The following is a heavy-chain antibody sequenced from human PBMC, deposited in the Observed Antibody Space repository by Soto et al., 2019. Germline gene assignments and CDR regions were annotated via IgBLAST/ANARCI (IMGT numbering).Heavy chain of an antibody. CDR1: GFSFSTYE. CDR3: ARDPAAGGY. J-gene: IGHJ4*01. CDR2: ISSGSDTI. V-gene: IGHV3-48*03. Sequence: EVQLVESGGGLVQPGGSLRLSCAASGFSFSTYEMNWVRQAPGKGLEWVAYISSGSDTIHYADSVRRRFTVSRDNAKNSLYLQMNSRRVEDTALYYCARDPAAGGYCGHATLVTVSS. D-gene: IGHD6-13*01.